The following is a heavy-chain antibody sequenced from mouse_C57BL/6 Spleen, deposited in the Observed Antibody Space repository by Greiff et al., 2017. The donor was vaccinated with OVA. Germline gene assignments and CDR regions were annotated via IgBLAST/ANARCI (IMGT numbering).Heavy chain of an antibody. CDR2: IDPSDSYT. J-gene: IGHJ3*01. CDR3: ARWYDYETGFAY. Sequence: VQLQQPGAELVKPGASVKLSCKASGYTFTSYWMQWVKQRPGQGLEWIGEIDPSDSYTNYNQKFKGKATLTVDTPSSTAYMQLSSLTSEDSAVYYCARWYDYETGFAYWGQGTLVTVSA. CDR1: GYTFTSYW. D-gene: IGHD2-4*01. V-gene: IGHV1-50*01.